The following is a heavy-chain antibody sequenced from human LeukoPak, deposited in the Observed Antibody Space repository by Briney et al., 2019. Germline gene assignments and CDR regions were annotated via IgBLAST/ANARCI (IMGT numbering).Heavy chain of an antibody. CDR3: AKACSGGSCYFDY. CDR1: GFTFDDYA. Sequence: GGSLRLSCTASGFTFDDYAMHWVRQAPGKGLEWVSGISWNSGSIGYADSVKGRFTISRDNAKNSLYLQMNSLRAEDMALYYCAKACSGGSCYFDYWGQGTLVTVSS. J-gene: IGHJ4*02. V-gene: IGHV3-9*03. CDR2: ISWNSGSI. D-gene: IGHD2-15*01.